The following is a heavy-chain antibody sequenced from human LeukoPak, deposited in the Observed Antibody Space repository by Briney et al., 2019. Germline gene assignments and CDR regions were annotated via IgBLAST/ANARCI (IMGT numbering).Heavy chain of an antibody. Sequence: PGRSLRPSCAASGFTFSSYTMNWVRQAPGKGLEWVSYISSTSTYIDYADSVKGRFTISRDNAKHSLFLQMNSLRAEDTAVYYCARAQSGYYPLFQYWGQGTLVTVSS. D-gene: IGHD3-3*01. CDR1: GFTFSSYT. V-gene: IGHV3-21*01. CDR3: ARAQSGYYPLFQY. CDR2: ISSTSTYI. J-gene: IGHJ4*02.